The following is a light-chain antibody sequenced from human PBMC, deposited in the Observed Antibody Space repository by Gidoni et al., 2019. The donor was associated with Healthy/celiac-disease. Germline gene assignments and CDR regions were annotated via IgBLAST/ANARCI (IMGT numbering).Light chain of an antibody. CDR3: HQRSIWPPDT. Sequence: EIVLTQSQATLSLSPGERATLSCRASQSVSSYLAWYQQKPGQAPRLLIYDASNRATGVPARFSGSGSGTDFTLTISSLEPEDFAVYYCHQRSIWPPDTFGQGTKLEIK. V-gene: IGKV3-11*01. CDR2: DAS. J-gene: IGKJ2*01. CDR1: QSVSSY.